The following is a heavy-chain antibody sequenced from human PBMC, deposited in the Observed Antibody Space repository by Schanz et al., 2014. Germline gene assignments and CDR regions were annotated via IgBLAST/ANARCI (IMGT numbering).Heavy chain of an antibody. Sequence: EVKLVESGGGAVRPGGSLRLSCAASGFTLSSYWMHWVRQVPGKGLEWVSCTNGDGTNAKYADSVKGRFTISRDRFQNTLYLRMSSLRAEDTAVYYCARPRCDYGEVDYWGQGTLVTVSS. V-gene: IGHV3-74*01. D-gene: IGHD4-17*01. CDR3: ARPRCDYGEVDY. CDR1: GFTLSSYW. J-gene: IGHJ4*02. CDR2: TNGDGTNA.